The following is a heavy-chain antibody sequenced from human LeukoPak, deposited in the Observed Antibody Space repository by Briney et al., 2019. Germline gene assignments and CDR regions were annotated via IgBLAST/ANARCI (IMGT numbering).Heavy chain of an antibody. D-gene: IGHD6-19*01. Sequence: SETLSLTCTVSGGSINSYYWSWIRQPPGRGLEWIGYIYYIGSTNYNPSLKSRVTISVDTSKNQVSLKLSSVTAADTAVYYCARHRSSGWGVWYFDLWGRGTLVTVSS. CDR3: ARHRSSGWGVWYFDL. CDR1: GGSINSYY. J-gene: IGHJ2*01. CDR2: IYYIGST. V-gene: IGHV4-59*08.